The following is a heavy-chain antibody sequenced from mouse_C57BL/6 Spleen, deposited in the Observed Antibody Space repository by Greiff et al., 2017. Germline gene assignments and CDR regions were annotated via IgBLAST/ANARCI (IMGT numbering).Heavy chain of an antibody. J-gene: IGHJ2*01. Sequence: EVKLVESGPGLVKPSQSLSLTCSVTGYSITSGYYWNWIRQFPGNKLEWMGYISYDGSNNYNPSLKNRISITRDTSKNQFFLKLNSVTTEDTATYYCARMDYSNYFDYWGQGTTLTVSS. CDR1: GYSITSGYY. CDR2: ISYDGSN. CDR3: ARMDYSNYFDY. V-gene: IGHV3-6*01. D-gene: IGHD2-5*01.